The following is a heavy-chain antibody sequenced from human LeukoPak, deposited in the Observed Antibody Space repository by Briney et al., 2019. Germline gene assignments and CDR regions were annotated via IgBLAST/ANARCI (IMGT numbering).Heavy chain of an antibody. CDR3: AKDKVVRGVRPPHFDY. Sequence: TGGSLRLSCAASGFTFSSYAMSWVRQAPGKGLEWVSAISGSGGSTYYADSVKGRFTISRDNSKNTLYPQMNSLRAEDTAVYYCAKDKVVRGVRPPHFDYWGQGTLVTVSS. D-gene: IGHD3-10*01. CDR2: ISGSGGST. J-gene: IGHJ4*02. CDR1: GFTFSSYA. V-gene: IGHV3-23*01.